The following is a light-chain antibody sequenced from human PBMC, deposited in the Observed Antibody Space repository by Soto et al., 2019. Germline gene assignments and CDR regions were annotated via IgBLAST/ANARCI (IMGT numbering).Light chain of an antibody. CDR1: SSDVGGYNY. V-gene: IGLV2-8*01. CDR3: AAWDDSLNGWV. J-gene: IGLJ3*02. CDR2: EVS. Sequence: QSALTQPPSASGSPGQSVTISCTGTSSDVGGYNYVSWYQQHPGKVPKLMIYEVSKRPSGVPDRFSGSKSGNTASLAISGLHYEDEADYYCAAWDDSLNGWVFGGGTQLTVL.